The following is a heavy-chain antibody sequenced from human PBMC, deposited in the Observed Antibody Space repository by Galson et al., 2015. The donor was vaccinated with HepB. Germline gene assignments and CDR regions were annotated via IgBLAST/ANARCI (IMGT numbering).Heavy chain of an antibody. CDR1: GGSFSGYY. CDR2: INHSGST. J-gene: IGHJ4*02. V-gene: IGHV4-34*01. D-gene: IGHD5-18*01. CDR3: ARGGNVDTAMVTLFDY. Sequence: ETLSLTCAVYGGSFSGYYWSWIRQPPGKGLEWIGEINHSGSTNYNPSLKSRVTISVDTSKNQFSLKLSSVTAADTAVYYCARGGNVDTAMVTLFDYWGQGTLVTVSS.